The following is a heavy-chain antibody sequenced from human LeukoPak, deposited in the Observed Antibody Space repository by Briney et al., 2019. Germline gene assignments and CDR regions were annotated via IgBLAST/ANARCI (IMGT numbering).Heavy chain of an antibody. Sequence: PGGSLRLSCAASGFTFSSYSMNWIRQPPGKGLEWIGGIYDSGSTYYNPSPKSRVTISVDTSKNQFSLKLNSVTAADTAVYYCARHYGPWGQGTLVTVSS. CDR3: ARHYGP. D-gene: IGHD3-10*01. V-gene: IGHV4-39*01. CDR2: IYDSGST. J-gene: IGHJ5*02. CDR1: GFTFSSYS.